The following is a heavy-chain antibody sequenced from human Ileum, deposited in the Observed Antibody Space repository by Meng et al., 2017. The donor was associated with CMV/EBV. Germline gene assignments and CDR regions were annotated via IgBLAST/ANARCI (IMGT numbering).Heavy chain of an antibody. Sequence: ASVKVSCKASGYTFTGYYIRWVRQAPGQGLEWMGWINPDTGATNYAQKFQGRITMTRDTSISTAYMELSRLTSDDTAVYYCVRDLSYTSGFGYWGRGTLVTVSS. CDR1: GYTFTGYY. D-gene: IGHD3-22*01. J-gene: IGHJ4*02. V-gene: IGHV1-2*02. CDR3: VRDLSYTSGFGY. CDR2: INPDTGAT.